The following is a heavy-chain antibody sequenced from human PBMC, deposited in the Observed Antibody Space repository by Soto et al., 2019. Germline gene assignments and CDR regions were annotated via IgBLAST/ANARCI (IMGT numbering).Heavy chain of an antibody. V-gene: IGHV5-51*01. CDR1: GYSFTTYW. Sequence: XXSLKISRKGSGYSFTTYWIGWVRQMPGRGLEWMGXLYPSXSVSKYRPSFXXQVTFSVXXSIKPAYMPWSSMKASDTAMYYCASYTGGTVSYWGQGTLVTVYS. J-gene: IGHJ4*02. CDR3: ASYTGGTVSY. D-gene: IGHD3-16*01. CDR2: LYPSXSVS.